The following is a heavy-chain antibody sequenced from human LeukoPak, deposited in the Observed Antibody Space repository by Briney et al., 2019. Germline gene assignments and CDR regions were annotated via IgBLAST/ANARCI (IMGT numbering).Heavy chain of an antibody. Sequence: GGSLRLSCATSGFTFNNYNMNWVRQAPGRALEWVSSITSSGTYIFYADSVKGRFTISRDNAKNSLYLQMNSLGPEDTAVYYCARDPYSGNYGNYYYYYMDVWGKGTTVTVSS. CDR3: ARDPYSGNYGNYYYYYMDV. V-gene: IGHV3-21*01. CDR1: GFTFNNYN. CDR2: ITSSGTYI. J-gene: IGHJ6*03. D-gene: IGHD1-26*01.